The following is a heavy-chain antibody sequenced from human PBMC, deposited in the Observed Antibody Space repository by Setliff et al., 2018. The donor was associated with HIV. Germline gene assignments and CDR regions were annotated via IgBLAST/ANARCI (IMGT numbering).Heavy chain of an antibody. Sequence: PSETLSLTCTVSGGSISSGGYYWSWIRQHPGKGLEWIGYIYYSGSTYYNPSLKSRVTISVDMSKNQLSLKLSSVTAADTAVYFCARGPIRYSSGVRWFLGVESWYSGIDYWGQGTRVTV. CDR3: ARGPIRYSSGVRWFLGVESWYSGIDY. D-gene: IGHD2-15*01. J-gene: IGHJ4*02. CDR1: GGSISSGGYY. CDR2: IYYSGST. V-gene: IGHV4-31*03.